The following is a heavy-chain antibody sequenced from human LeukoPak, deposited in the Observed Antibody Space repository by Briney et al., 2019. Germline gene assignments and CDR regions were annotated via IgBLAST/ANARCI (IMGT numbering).Heavy chain of an antibody. Sequence: PSETLSLTCTVSGASIRGTYRWSWIRQPAGKGLEWVGRIFASGTTNYNPSLKHRVTMSVDTSNNQFSLRLNSVTAADTAVYYCTRGTLDTTAGYEWGQGTLVTVFS. J-gene: IGHJ4*02. D-gene: IGHD1-1*01. CDR2: IFASGTT. CDR1: GASIRGTYR. V-gene: IGHV4-4*07. CDR3: TRGTLDTTAGYE.